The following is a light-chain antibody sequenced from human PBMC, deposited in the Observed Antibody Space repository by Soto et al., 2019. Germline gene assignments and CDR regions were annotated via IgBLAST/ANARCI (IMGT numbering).Light chain of an antibody. J-gene: IGKJ4*01. Sequence: LTQSQSSLSACVKNRVTITGRVSQGIRSYLAWHQQNPGKAPKLLIYAASTLQSGVPSRFSGSGSGTDFTLTISSLQPEDFATYSSQQLNSYSALTFGGGTKVDIK. V-gene: IGKV1-9*01. CDR1: QGIRSY. CDR3: QQLNSYSALT. CDR2: AAS.